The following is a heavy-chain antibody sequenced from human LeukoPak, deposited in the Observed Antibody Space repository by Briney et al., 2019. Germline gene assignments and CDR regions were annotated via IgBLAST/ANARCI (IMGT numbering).Heavy chain of an antibody. J-gene: IGHJ5*02. CDR1: GFTFSSYA. V-gene: IGHV3-23*01. D-gene: IGHD2-2*01. CDR3: AKCTGVVPAAAWFDP. Sequence: PGGSLRLPCAASGFTFSSYAMSWVRQAPGKGLEWVSAISGSGGSTYYADSVKGRFTIPRDNSKNTLYLQMNSLRAEDTAVYYCAKCTGVVPAAAWFDPWGQGTLVTVSS. CDR2: ISGSGGST.